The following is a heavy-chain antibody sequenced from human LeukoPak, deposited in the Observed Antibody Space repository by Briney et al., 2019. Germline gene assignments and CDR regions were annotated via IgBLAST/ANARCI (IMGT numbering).Heavy chain of an antibody. CDR2: ITGTDGST. J-gene: IGHJ6*02. CDR1: GFTFSNYA. D-gene: IGHD2-2*01. V-gene: IGHV3-23*01. Sequence: GGSLRLSCAASGFTFSNYAMSWVRQAPGRGLEWVSTITGTDGSTYYADSVKGRLTISRDNSKNMLYLQMNSLRAEDTAVYYCARGGYCSSTSCLYYYGMDVWGQGTTVTVSS. CDR3: ARGGYCSSTSCLYYYGMDV.